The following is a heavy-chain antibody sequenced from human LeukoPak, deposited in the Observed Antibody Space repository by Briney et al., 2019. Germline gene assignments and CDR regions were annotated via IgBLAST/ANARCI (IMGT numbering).Heavy chain of an antibody. CDR3: AKGLGVPSLIVDALDV. CDR2: LTWNSART. J-gene: IGHJ3*01. CDR1: GVAFERFA. D-gene: IGHD1-26*01. V-gene: IGHV3-9*01. Sequence: GGSLRLSCVASGVAFERFAMHWVRQVTGKGLEWISGLTWNSARTLYADSVKGRFTISRDNAKNTLFLQMNSLTVEDTAFYYCAKGLGVPSLIVDALDVWGRGTMFTVSS.